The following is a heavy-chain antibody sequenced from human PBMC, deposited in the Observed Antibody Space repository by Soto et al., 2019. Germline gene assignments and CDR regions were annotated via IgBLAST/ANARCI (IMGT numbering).Heavy chain of an antibody. V-gene: IGHV3-23*01. D-gene: IGHD6-19*01. CDR2: IGSRGDST. J-gene: IGHJ4*02. Sequence: PGGSLRLSCAASGFTFSSFAMSWVRQAPGKGLEWVSAIGSRGDSTYYADSVKGRFTISRDNSKNTLYLQMNSLRAEDTAVYYCAKDLIYGYNSGSPFDSWGQGNLVTVSS. CDR3: AKDLIYGYNSGSPFDS. CDR1: GFTFSSFA.